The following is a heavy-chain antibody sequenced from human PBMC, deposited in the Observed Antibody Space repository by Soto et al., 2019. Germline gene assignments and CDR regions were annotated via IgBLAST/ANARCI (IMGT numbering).Heavy chain of an antibody. CDR3: ARDGRKELWVDGLNAMDV. Sequence: QVQLVQSGPEVKNPGASVKVSCKASGYSFTSYGISWVRQAPGQGLEWMGWISGYNGQTNYAQRFRNRVTFTTDTSPNTAYMELRSLRTDDTAIYYCARDGRKELWVDGLNAMDVWGQGTTVTVSS. V-gene: IGHV1-18*01. J-gene: IGHJ6*02. CDR1: GYSFTSYG. CDR2: ISGYNGQT. D-gene: IGHD1-26*01.